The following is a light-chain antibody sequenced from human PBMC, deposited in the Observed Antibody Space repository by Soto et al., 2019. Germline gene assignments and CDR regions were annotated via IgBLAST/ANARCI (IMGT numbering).Light chain of an antibody. CDR1: QSVSSN. CDR3: QHDYKWPRT. J-gene: IGKJ1*01. CDR2: GAS. V-gene: IGKV3-15*01. Sequence: MTQSPTTLSSCHRYRATLSCGASQSVSSNLAWYQHKPGQAPRLLTYGASTRATGIPARFSGSGSGTEFTLTISSLQPEDFAVYYCQHDYKWPRTFAQGTKVEI.